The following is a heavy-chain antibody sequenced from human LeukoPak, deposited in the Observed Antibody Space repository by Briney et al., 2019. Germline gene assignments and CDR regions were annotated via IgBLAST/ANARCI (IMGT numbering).Heavy chain of an antibody. CDR2: MNPNSGNT. J-gene: IGHJ3*02. CDR3: AVQLKRGGAFDI. Sequence: ASVKVSCKASGYTFTSYDINWVRQATGQGLEWMGWMNPNSGNTGYAQKFQGGVTMTRDTSISKAYMELSSRRSEDTAVFYGAVQLKRGGAFDIWGQGKKVTVFS. V-gene: IGHV1-8*01. CDR1: GYTFTSYD. D-gene: IGHD1-1*01.